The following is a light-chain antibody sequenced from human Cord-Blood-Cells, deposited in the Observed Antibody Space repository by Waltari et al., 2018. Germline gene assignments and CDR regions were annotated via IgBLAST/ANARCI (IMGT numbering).Light chain of an antibody. CDR3: SSYTSSSVV. CDR1: SSDVAGYNY. Sequence: QSSLTQPAPVSGSPGQSITISCTGTSSDVAGYNYVSWYQQHPGKAPKLMMYDVSNRPSGVSNRVSGSKSGNTASLTISGLQAEDEADYYCSSYTSSSVVCGGGTKLTVL. J-gene: IGLJ2*01. CDR2: DVS. V-gene: IGLV2-14*01.